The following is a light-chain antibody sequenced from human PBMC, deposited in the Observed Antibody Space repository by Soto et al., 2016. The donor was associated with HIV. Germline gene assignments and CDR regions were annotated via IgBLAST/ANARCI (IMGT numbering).Light chain of an antibody. J-gene: IGLJ3*02. Sequence: SYELTQPSSVSVSPGQTARIPCSGDILDKKKYGRWFQQKPGQAPVLIIFKDNERPSGIPERFSGSSSGTTVTLTINGAQVEDEADYYCYSLTDDNHWVFGGGTKLTVL. V-gene: IGLV3-27*01. CDR1: ILDKKKY. CDR3: YSLTDDNHWV. CDR2: KDN.